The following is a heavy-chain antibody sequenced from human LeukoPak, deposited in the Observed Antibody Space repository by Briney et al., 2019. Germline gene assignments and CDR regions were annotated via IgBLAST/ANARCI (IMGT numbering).Heavy chain of an antibody. Sequence: SETLSLTCTVSGGSISSGGYYWSWIRQHPGKGLEWIGYIYYSGSTYYNPSLKSRVTISVDTSKNQFSLKLSSVTAADTAVYYCARVGLYYYDSSGYLEYNWFDPWGPGTLVTVSS. J-gene: IGHJ5*02. CDR2: IYYSGST. CDR1: GGSISSGGYY. D-gene: IGHD3-22*01. CDR3: ARVGLYYYDSSGYLEYNWFDP. V-gene: IGHV4-31*03.